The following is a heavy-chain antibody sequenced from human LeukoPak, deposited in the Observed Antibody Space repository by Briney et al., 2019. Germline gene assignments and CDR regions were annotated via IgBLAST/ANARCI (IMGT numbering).Heavy chain of an antibody. CDR2: INPNSGGT. Sequence: ASVKVSCKASGYTFTGYYMQWVRQGPGQGLEWMGWINPNSGGTNYAQKFQGRVTMTRDTSISTAYMELSRLRSDDTAVYYCARDPDRSSPQFDYWGQGTLVTVSS. CDR3: ARDPDRSSPQFDY. CDR1: GYTFTGYY. J-gene: IGHJ4*02. V-gene: IGHV1-2*02. D-gene: IGHD6-6*01.